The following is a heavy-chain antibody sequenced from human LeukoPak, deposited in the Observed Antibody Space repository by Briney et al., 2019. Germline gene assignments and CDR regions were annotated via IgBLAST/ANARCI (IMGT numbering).Heavy chain of an antibody. CDR2: IKQDGSEK. CDR3: ARVGCSGGSCYDYYYYYYMDV. CDR1: GFTFSSYW. D-gene: IGHD2-15*01. Sequence: GGSLRLSCAASGFTFSSYWMSWVRQAPGKGLEWVANIKQDGSEKYYVDSVKGRFTISRDNAKNSLYLQMNSLRAEDTAVYYCARVGCSGGSCYDYYYYYYMDVWGKGTTVTVSS. V-gene: IGHV3-7*01. J-gene: IGHJ6*03.